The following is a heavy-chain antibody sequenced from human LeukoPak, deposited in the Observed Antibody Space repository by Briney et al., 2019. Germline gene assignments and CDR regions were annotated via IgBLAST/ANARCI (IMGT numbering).Heavy chain of an antibody. CDR1: GXXXTXLS. CDR2: FDPEDGET. Sequence: ASVKVSXXVSGXXXTXLSXXWVRQAPGKGLEWMGGFDPEDGETIYAQKFQGRVTMTEDTSTDTAYMELSSLRSEDTAVYYCATGPVMRYCSGGSCYYHRSEYFQHWGQGTLVTVSS. V-gene: IGHV1-24*01. CDR3: ATGPVMRYCSGGSCYYHRSEYFQH. D-gene: IGHD2-15*01. J-gene: IGHJ1*01.